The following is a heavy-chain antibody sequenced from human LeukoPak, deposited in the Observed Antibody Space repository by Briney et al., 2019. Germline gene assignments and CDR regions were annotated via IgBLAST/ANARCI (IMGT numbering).Heavy chain of an antibody. CDR3: AKTQKANDILTGYADY. J-gene: IGHJ4*02. CDR1: GFTFSSYG. V-gene: IGHV3-30*18. CDR2: ISYDGSNK. D-gene: IGHD3-9*01. Sequence: GGSLRLSCAASGFTFSSYGMHWVRQAPGKGLEWVAVISYDGSNKYYADSVKGRFTISRGNSKNTLYLQMNSLRAEDTAVYYCAKTQKANDILTGYADYWGQGTLVTVSS.